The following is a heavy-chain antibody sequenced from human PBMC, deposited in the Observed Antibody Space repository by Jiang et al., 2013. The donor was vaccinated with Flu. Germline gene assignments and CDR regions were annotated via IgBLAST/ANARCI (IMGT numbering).Heavy chain of an antibody. CDR3: AKFLSTVVTLPRDAFDI. D-gene: IGHD4-23*01. Sequence: PGKGLEWVAAMSFDERHDFYVDSVKGRFTISRDNSKNTVFLQMNSLRAEDTAVYYCAKFLSTVVTLPRDAFDIWGRGTLVTVSS. V-gene: IGHV3-30*18. J-gene: IGHJ3*02. CDR2: MSFDERHD.